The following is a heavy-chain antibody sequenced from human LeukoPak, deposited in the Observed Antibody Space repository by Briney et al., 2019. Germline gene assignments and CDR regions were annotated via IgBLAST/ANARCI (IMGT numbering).Heavy chain of an antibody. CDR3: ATDRGWRTSGYYLYYFES. CDR1: GLNFNNAW. Sequence: GGSLRLSCAASGLNFNNAWMSWVRQAPGKGLEWVASIKHDGSEEYYVDSVRGRFTISRDNTKSSLYLQMSSLRAEDTAVYYCATDRGWRTSGYYLYYFESWGQGTLVTVSS. J-gene: IGHJ4*02. D-gene: IGHD3-3*01. V-gene: IGHV3-7*01. CDR2: IKHDGSEE.